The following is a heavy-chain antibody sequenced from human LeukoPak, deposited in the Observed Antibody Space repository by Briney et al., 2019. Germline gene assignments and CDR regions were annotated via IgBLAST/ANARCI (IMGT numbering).Heavy chain of an antibody. Sequence: SETLSLTCAVYGGSFSGYYWSWIRQPPGKGLEWIGEINHSGRTNYNPSLKSRVTISVDKSKNQFSLKLSSVTAADTAVYYCARGPDQWPLVYWGQGTLVTVSS. CDR3: ARGPDQWPLVY. J-gene: IGHJ4*02. CDR2: INHSGRT. CDR1: GGSFSGYY. V-gene: IGHV4-34*01. D-gene: IGHD6-19*01.